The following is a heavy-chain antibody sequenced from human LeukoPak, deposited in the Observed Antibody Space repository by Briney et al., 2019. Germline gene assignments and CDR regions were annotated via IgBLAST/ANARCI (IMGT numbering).Heavy chain of an antibody. CDR1: GFTFNNYG. D-gene: IGHD6-19*01. CDR2: ISGSGDNT. CDR3: AKSRSAVAVAASNY. V-gene: IGHV3-23*01. Sequence: PGGSLGLSCASSGFTFNNYGMSWVRLAPGKGLEWVSGISGSGDNTYYADSVKGRFTISRDSSRDTLYLQMNSLRAEDTAVYYCAKSRSAVAVAASNYWGQGTLVTVSS. J-gene: IGHJ4*02.